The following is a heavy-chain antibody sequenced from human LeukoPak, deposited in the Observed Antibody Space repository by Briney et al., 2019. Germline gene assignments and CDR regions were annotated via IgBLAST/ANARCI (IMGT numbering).Heavy chain of an antibody. D-gene: IGHD2-21*02. CDR1: GYTFTSYD. Sequence: ASVKVSCKASGYTFTSYDINWVRQAPGQGLEWMGWINTNTGNPTYAQGFTGRFVFSLDTSVSTAYLQISSLQAEDTAVYYCARSCGGDCSDAFDIWGQGTTVTVSS. V-gene: IGHV7-4-1*02. J-gene: IGHJ3*02. CDR3: ARSCGGDCSDAFDI. CDR2: INTNTGNP.